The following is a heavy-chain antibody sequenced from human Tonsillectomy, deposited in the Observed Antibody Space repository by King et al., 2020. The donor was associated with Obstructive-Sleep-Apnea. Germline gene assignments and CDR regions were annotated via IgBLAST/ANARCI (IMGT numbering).Heavy chain of an antibody. CDR3: AREGYYYGSGNYQAY. Sequence: VQLQESGPGLVKPSATLSLTCSVFGYSISNGYYWGWIRQPPGRGLEWIGSIYHGGRTYCSPSLKSRVTISLDTSKNQFSLKLSSVTAADTAVYYCAREGYYYGSGNYQAYWGQGTLVSVSS. J-gene: IGHJ4*02. V-gene: IGHV4-38-2*02. CDR1: GYSISNGYY. CDR2: IYHGGRT. D-gene: IGHD3-10*01.